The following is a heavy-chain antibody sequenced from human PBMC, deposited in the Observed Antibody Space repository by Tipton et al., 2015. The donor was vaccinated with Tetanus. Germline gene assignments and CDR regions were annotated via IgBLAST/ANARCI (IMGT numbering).Heavy chain of an antibody. CDR3: ARLEYYSDTSGYWY. V-gene: IGHV4-34*01. CDR2: INHSGST. D-gene: IGHD3-22*01. CDR1: GGSFSGYY. J-gene: IGHJ4*02. Sequence: LRLSCAVYGGSFSGYYWSWIRQPPGKGLEWIGEINHSGSTNYNPSLKSRVTISVDTSKNQFSLKLSSVTAADTAVYYCARLEYYSDTSGYWYWGQGTLVTVSS.